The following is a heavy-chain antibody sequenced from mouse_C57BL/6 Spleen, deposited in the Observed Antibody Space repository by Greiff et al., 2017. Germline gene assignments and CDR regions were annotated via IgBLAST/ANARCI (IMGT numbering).Heavy chain of an antibody. CDR1: GYAFTNYL. V-gene: IGHV1-54*01. Sequence: VQLQQSGAELVRPGTSVKVSCKASGYAFTNYLIEWVKQRPGQGLEWIGVINPGSGGTNYNEKFKGKATLTADKSSSTAYMQLSSLTSEDSAVYFCARSSDYDGAWFAYWGQGTLVTVSA. CDR2: INPGSGGT. CDR3: ARSSDYDGAWFAY. D-gene: IGHD2-4*01. J-gene: IGHJ3*01.